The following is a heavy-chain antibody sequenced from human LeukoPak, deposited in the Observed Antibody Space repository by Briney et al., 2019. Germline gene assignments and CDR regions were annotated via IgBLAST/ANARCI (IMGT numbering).Heavy chain of an antibody. J-gene: IGHJ4*02. D-gene: IGHD3-22*01. CDR2: IRYDGSNK. CDR3: AKDEPHYYDSSGSPYTLDY. Sequence: GGSLRLSCAASGFTFSSYGMHWVCQAPGKGLEWVAFIRYDGSNKYYADSVKGRFTISRDNSKKTLYLQMNSLKAEDTAVYYCAKDEPHYYDSSGSPYTLDYWGQGTLVTVSS. CDR1: GFTFSSYG. V-gene: IGHV3-30*02.